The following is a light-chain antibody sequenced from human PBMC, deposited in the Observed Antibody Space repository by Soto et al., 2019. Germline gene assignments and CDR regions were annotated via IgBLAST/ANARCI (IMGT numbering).Light chain of an antibody. V-gene: IGKV3-11*01. J-gene: IGKJ4*01. CDR3: QQRKIWPPLT. CDR1: QSVDIY. Sequence: EVVLTQSPATLSLSPGERATLSCRASQSVDIYLAGYQQKPGQAPRLLIYDASNRATGIPARFSGSGSGTDFTLTITSLEPEDSAVYYCQQRKIWPPLTFGGGTKVEIK. CDR2: DAS.